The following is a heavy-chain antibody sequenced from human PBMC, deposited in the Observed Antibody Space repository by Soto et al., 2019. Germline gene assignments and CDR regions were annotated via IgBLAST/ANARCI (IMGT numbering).Heavy chain of an antibody. CDR2: ISATGGGT. D-gene: IGHD3-16*01. Sequence: GGSLRLSCAASGFKFSNYAMSWVRQAPGKGLEWVSLISATGGGTYYADSVKGRFTISRDNSHNTLYLQVHSLTAEDTAVYYCAKDRRAGGNSAFYFDFWGQGAQVTV. J-gene: IGHJ4*02. CDR1: GFKFSNYA. V-gene: IGHV3-23*01. CDR3: AKDRRAGGNSAFYFDF.